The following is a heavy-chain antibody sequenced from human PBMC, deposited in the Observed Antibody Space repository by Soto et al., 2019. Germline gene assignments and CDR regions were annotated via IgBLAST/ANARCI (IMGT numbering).Heavy chain of an antibody. D-gene: IGHD6-13*01. J-gene: IGHJ6*02. CDR3: ARGEQQLRRYYYYGMDV. V-gene: IGHV3-33*01. CDR1: GFTFSSYG. Sequence: GVSLRLSCAASGFTFSSYGMHWVRQAPGKGLEWVAVIWYDGSNKYYADSVKGRFTISRDNSKNTLYLQMNSLRAEDTAVYYCARGEQQLRRYYYYGMDVWGQGTTVTVSS. CDR2: IWYDGSNK.